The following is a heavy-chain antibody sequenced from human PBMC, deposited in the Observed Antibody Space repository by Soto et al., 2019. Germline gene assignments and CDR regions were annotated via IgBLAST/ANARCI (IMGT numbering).Heavy chain of an antibody. CDR2: IHYSGTT. V-gene: IGHV4-59*01. J-gene: IGHJ5*02. CDR1: SASITDYY. D-gene: IGHD4-17*01. Sequence: SETLSLTCTVSSASITDYYWSWIRQSPRKGLEWIGSIHYSGTTDYNPALKSRVTISVDTSKTQFSLNLTSATAADTAVYYCSREGAFGDAPWGQGTLVTVSS. CDR3: SREGAFGDAP.